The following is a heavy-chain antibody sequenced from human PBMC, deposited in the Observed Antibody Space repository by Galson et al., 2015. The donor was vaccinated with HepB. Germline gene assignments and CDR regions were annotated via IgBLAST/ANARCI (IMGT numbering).Heavy chain of an antibody. CDR2: IIPVFGTA. J-gene: IGHJ6*02. Sequence: QSGAEVKKPGASVKVSCKASGGTFSSYVISWVRQAPGQGLEWMGGIIPVFGTADYAQKFQGRVTITADESTSTAYMELSSLRSEDTAVYYCARAYPAGDYGMDVWGQGTRNYGMDVWGQGTTVTVSS. D-gene: IGHD4-17*01. CDR1: GGTFSSYV. V-gene: IGHV1-69*13. CDR3: ARAYPAGDYGMDVWGQGTRNYGMDV.